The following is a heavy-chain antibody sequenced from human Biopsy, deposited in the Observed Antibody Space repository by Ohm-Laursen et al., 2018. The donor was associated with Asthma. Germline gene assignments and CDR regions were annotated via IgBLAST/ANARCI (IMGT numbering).Heavy chain of an antibody. Sequence: SLRLSCSASGFAFRSYAMNWVRQVPGRGLEWVANIKHDGSENNHVDSLKGRFTISRDNAKNSLYLQMNSLRAEDTAVYYCARTFHFWSPYHAEHYQLWGQGTLVTVSS. CDR1: GFAFRSYA. J-gene: IGHJ1*01. CDR3: ARTFHFWSPYHAEHYQL. CDR2: IKHDGSEN. V-gene: IGHV3-7*01. D-gene: IGHD3-3*02.